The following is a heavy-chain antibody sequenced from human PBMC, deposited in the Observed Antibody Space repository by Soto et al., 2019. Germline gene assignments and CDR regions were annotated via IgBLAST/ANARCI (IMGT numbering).Heavy chain of an antibody. CDR3: ARSRGGMVRGVSRSVHYGMGV. J-gene: IGHJ6*02. Sequence: PVKVSRKASVGTFSSYAISWVRQAPGQGLEWMGGIIPIFGTANYAQKFQGRVTITADESTSTAYMELSSLRSEDTAVYYCARSRGGMVRGVSRSVHYGMGVSGQGTTGTGYS. V-gene: IGHV1-69*13. CDR1: VGTFSSYA. D-gene: IGHD3-10*01. CDR2: IIPIFGTA.